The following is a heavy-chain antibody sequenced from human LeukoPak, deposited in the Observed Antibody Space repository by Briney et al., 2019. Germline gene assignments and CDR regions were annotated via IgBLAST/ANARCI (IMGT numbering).Heavy chain of an antibody. CDR3: ARDRGSSSCSDY. CDR1: GFTFSSYA. D-gene: IGHD6-13*01. CDR2: ISYDGSNK. J-gene: IGHJ4*02. Sequence: GGSLRLSCAASGFTFSSYAMHWVRQAPGKGLEWVAVISYDGSNKYYADSVKGRLTISRDNSKNTLYLQMNSLRAEDTAVYYCARDRGSSSCSDYWGQGTLVTVSS. V-gene: IGHV3-30*04.